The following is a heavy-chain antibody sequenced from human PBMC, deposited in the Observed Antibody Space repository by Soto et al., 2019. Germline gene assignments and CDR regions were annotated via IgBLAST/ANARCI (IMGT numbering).Heavy chain of an antibody. CDR2: INAGNGNT. J-gene: IGHJ6*02. Sequence: GASVKVSCKASGYTFTGSAMHWVRQAPGQRLEWLGWINAGNGNTKYSEKVQGRVTITRDTSASTAYMELSSLSSEDTAVYYCAKDPFPGGMDVWGQGTSVTVSS. CDR1: GYTFTGSA. V-gene: IGHV1-3*01. CDR3: AKDPFPGGMDV. D-gene: IGHD3-10*01.